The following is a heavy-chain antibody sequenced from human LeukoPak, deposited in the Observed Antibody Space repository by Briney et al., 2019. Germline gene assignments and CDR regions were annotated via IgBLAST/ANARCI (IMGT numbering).Heavy chain of an antibody. Sequence: GGSLRLSCAASGFTFSSYTMNWVRQAPGKGLEWVSYISYSGGTIYYVDSVKGRFTISRDNAKNSLYLQMNSLRAEDTAVYYCAKYVGATGFDYWGQGTLVTVSS. V-gene: IGHV3-48*01. D-gene: IGHD1-26*01. CDR1: GFTFSSYT. CDR3: AKYVGATGFDY. CDR2: ISYSGGTI. J-gene: IGHJ4*02.